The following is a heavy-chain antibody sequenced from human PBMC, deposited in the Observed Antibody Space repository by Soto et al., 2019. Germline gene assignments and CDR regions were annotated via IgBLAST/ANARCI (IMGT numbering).Heavy chain of an antibody. J-gene: IGHJ4*02. CDR3: ARIRDEDCSGGSCYYYFDY. Sequence: QVTLKESGPVLVKPTETLTLTCTVSGFSLSNARMGVSWIRQPPGKALEWLAHIFSNDEKSYSTSLKSRLTTSKDTPXXXVXXTMTNMDPVDTATYYCARIRDEDCSGGSCYYYFDYWGQGTLVTVSS. CDR1: GFSLSNARMG. CDR2: IFSNDEK. D-gene: IGHD2-15*01. V-gene: IGHV2-26*01.